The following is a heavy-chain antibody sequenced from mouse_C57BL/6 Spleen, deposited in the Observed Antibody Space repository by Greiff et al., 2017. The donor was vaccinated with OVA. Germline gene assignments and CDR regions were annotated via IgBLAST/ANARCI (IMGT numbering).Heavy chain of an antibody. CDR3: ARGSNYED. CDR2: IDPSDSYT. J-gene: IGHJ3*01. D-gene: IGHD2-5*01. CDR1: GYPFTSYW. Sequence: QVQLQQPGAELVRPGTSVKLSCKASGYPFTSYWMHWVKQRPGQGLEWIGVIDPSDSYTNYNQKFKGKATLTVDTSSSTAYMQLSSLTSEDSAVYYCARGSNYEDWGQGTLVTVSA. V-gene: IGHV1-59*01.